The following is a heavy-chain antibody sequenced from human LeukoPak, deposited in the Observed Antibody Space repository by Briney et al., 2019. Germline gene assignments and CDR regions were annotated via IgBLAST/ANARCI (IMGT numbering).Heavy chain of an antibody. D-gene: IGHD6-19*01. V-gene: IGHV3-23*01. CDR1: GFAFGDYA. CDR3: VKEAVTPHFDY. Sequence: PGGSLRLSCVASGFAFGDYAMGWVRQAPGKGLERVSAITNSGGSTYYADSVQGRFTISRDNPKNTLYLQMKSLRVEDTAVYYCVKEAVTPHFDYWGQGTLVTVSS. CDR2: ITNSGGST. J-gene: IGHJ4*02.